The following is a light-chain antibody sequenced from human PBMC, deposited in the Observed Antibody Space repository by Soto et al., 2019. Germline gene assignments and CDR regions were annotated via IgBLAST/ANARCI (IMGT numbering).Light chain of an antibody. CDR1: QSVSGSY. V-gene: IGKV3-20*01. Sequence: EIVVTQSPCTLSLSPGEGATLSCRASQSVSGSYLAWYQQKPGQAPRLLIYGASNRSTGVPDRFSGSESGTDFTLTIDRLEPEDFVVYYCQQYGSSPPYTFGQGTRLEIK. J-gene: IGKJ2*01. CDR2: GAS. CDR3: QQYGSSPPYT.